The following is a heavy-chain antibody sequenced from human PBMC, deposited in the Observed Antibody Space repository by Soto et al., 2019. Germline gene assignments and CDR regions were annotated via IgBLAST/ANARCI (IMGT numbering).Heavy chain of an antibody. D-gene: IGHD3-3*01. CDR1: GGSISSSSYY. Sequence: SETLSLTCTVSGGSISSSSYYWGWIRQPPXKGLEWIGSIYYSGSTYYNPSLKSRVTISVDTSKNQFSLKLSSVTAADTAVYYCARHIGEYYDFWSGYSYSYNRFDPWGQGTLVTVSS. CDR2: IYYSGST. V-gene: IGHV4-39*01. CDR3: ARHIGEYYDFWSGYSYSYNRFDP. J-gene: IGHJ5*02.